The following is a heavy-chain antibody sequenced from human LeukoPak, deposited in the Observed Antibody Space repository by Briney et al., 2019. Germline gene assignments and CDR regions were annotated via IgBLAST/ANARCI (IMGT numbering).Heavy chain of an antibody. V-gene: IGHV3-21*01. D-gene: IGHD6-13*01. CDR1: GFTFSSYR. CDR3: ARGRAARGYYGMDV. CDR2: IRSSSSYI. Sequence: GGSLRLSCAASGFTFSSYRMSWVRQAPGKWLEWVSSIRSSSSYIYYADSVKGRFTIARDNAKNSLYLQMNSLRAEDTAVYYCARGRAARGYYGMDVWGQGTTVTVSS. J-gene: IGHJ6*02.